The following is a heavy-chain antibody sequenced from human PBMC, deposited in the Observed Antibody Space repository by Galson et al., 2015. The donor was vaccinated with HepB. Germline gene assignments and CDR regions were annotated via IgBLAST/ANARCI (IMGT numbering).Heavy chain of an antibody. D-gene: IGHD6-19*01. CDR2: IRSKANSYAT. CDR3: TRPLSVAGGDY. Sequence: SLRLSCAASGFTFSGSAMHWVRQASGKGLEWVGRIRSKANSYATAYAASVKGRFTISRDDSKNTAYLQMNSLKTEDTAVYYCTRPLSVAGGDYWGQGTLVTVSS. V-gene: IGHV3-73*01. CDR1: GFTFSGSA. J-gene: IGHJ4*02.